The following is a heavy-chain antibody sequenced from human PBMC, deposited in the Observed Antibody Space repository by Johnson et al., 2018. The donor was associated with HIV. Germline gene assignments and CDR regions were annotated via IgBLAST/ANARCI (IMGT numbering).Heavy chain of an antibody. V-gene: IGHV3-23*04. CDR1: GFTFSSYA. CDR2: ISGSGGST. J-gene: IGHJ3*02. D-gene: IGHD4-11*01. Sequence: EVQLVESGGGLVQPGGSLRLSCAAFGFTFSSYAMNWVRQAPGKGLEWVPAISGSGGSTYYADSVKGRFTISRDNSKNTLYLQMTSLRAEDTAVYYCATTYSNYVDMYAFDIWGQGTMVTVSS. CDR3: ATTYSNYVDMYAFDI.